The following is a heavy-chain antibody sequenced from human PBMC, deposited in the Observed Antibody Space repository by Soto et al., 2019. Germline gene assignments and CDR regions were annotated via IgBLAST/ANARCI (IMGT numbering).Heavy chain of an antibody. V-gene: IGHV3-30*18. CDR1: GFTFSTYG. D-gene: IGHD5-18*01. CDR2: ISYDGSNK. J-gene: IGHJ4*02. CDR3: AKSDTGVQMDFDY. Sequence: PGGSLRLSCAASGFTFSTYGMHWVRQAPGKGLEWVAVISYDGSNKYYADSVKGRFTISRDNSKNTLYLQMNSLRAEDTAVYYCAKSDTGVQMDFDYWGQGTLVTVSS.